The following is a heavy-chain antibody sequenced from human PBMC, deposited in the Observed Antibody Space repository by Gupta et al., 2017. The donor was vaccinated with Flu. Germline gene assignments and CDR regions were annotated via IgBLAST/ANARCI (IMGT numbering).Heavy chain of an antibody. CDR2: IWSDGNTK. D-gene: IGHD3-10*01. Sequence: TFRRYGMHWVRQAPGKGLEWVAVIWSDGNTKFYADSVKGRFTVSRDNSKNTMSWQMNSLRVEGTAVYYWVRARGRFDGFDSWGQGTMVTVSS. J-gene: IGHJ3*02. V-gene: IGHV3-33*01. CDR3: VRARGRFDGFDS. CDR1: TFRRYG.